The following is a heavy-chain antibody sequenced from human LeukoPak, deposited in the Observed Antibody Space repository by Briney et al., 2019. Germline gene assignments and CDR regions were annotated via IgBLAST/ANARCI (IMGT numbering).Heavy chain of an antibody. CDR1: GGTFSSYA. D-gene: IGHD3-22*01. J-gene: IGHJ2*01. CDR2: IIPIFGTA. V-gene: IGHV1-69*05. Sequence: SVKVSCKASGGTFSSYAISWVRQAPGQGLEWMGGIIPIFGTANYAQKFQGRVTITTDESTSTAYMELSSLRPEDTAVYYCARRGHYDSSGYYANWYFDLWGRGTLVTVSS. CDR3: ARRGHYDSSGYYANWYFDL.